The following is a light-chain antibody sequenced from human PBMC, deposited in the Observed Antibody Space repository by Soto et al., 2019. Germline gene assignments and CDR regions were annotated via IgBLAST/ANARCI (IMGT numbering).Light chain of an antibody. V-gene: IGKV1-39*01. CDR2: GAS. CDR1: QNINGY. CDR3: QQSYSIPPYT. J-gene: IGKJ2*01. Sequence: DIQMTQSPSSLSASVGDRVTITCRASQNINGYLHWYQQKPGKAPKLLIFGASNLQRGVPSRFSGSESGTDFTLTISSVQPEDFATYYCQQSYSIPPYTFGQGTKLEIK.